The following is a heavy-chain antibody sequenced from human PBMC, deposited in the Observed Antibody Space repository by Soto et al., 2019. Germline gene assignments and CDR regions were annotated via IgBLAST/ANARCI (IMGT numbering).Heavy chain of an antibody. CDR2: ISTYNGNT. V-gene: IGHV1-18*01. CDR3: AGDRYYDILTGYTRDAFDI. CDR1: GYTFTSYG. Sequence: GASVKVSCKASGYTFTSYGISWVRQAPGQGLEWMGWISTYNGNTNYAQKLQGRVTMTTDTSTSTAYMELRSLRSDDTAVYYCAGDRYYDILTGYTRDAFDIWGQGTMVTVS. D-gene: IGHD3-9*01. J-gene: IGHJ3*02.